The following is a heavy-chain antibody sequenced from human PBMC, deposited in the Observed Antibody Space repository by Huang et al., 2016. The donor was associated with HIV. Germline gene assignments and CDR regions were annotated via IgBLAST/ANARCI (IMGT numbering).Heavy chain of an antibody. Sequence: QVQLQQWGAGLLKPSETLSLTCAFYGGSFTSHSWTWIRQSPATGLLCLGDSDHRGATPYNPSLQSRLTIAVDSSKNQFSLTLTSVTAADTAIYYCAGLRPRVRGGGGDFPSWGQGTLVTVSS. CDR1: GGSFTSHS. CDR3: AGLRPRVRGGGGDFPS. J-gene: IGHJ4*02. D-gene: IGHD3-10*01. CDR2: SDHRGAT. V-gene: IGHV4-34*01.